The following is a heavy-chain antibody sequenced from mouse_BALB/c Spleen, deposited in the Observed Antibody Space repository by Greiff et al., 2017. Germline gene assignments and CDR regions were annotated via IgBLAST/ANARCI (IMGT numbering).Heavy chain of an antibody. Sequence: EVHLVESGGGLVKPGGSLKLSCAASGFTFSSYAMSWVRQSPEKRLEWVAEICSGGSYTYYPDTVTGRFTISRDNAKNTLYLEMSSLRSEDTAMYYCARNRAGTVFAYWGQGTLVTVSA. CDR2: ICSGGSYT. V-gene: IGHV5-9-4*01. CDR1: GFTFSSYA. CDR3: ARNRAGTVFAY. D-gene: IGHD3-1*01. J-gene: IGHJ3*01.